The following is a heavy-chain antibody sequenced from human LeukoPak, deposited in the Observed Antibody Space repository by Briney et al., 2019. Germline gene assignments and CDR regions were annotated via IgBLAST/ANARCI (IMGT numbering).Heavy chain of an antibody. J-gene: IGHJ3*02. D-gene: IGHD3-10*01. CDR2: ISSSSNYI. V-gene: IGHV3-21*01. CDR1: GFTFSSYW. CDR3: ARTQWFGDTTAEREAFDI. Sequence: GGSLRLSCAASGFTFSSYWMHWVRQAPGKGLEWVSSISSSSNYIYYADSVKGRFTNSRDNAKNSLYLQMKSLRAEDTAVYYCARTQWFGDTTAEREAFDIWGQGTMVTVSS.